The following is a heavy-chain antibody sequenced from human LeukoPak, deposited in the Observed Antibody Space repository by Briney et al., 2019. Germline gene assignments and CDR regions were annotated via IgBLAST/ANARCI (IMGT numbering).Heavy chain of an antibody. CDR1: GYTFTSYA. D-gene: IGHD1-26*01. CDR3: ARILPFDAFDI. CDR2: INAGNGNT. J-gene: IGHJ3*02. V-gene: IGHV1-3*01. Sequence: ASVKVSCKASGYTFTSYAMHWVRQAPGQRLEWMGWINAGNGNTRYSQKFQGRVTITRDTSASTAYMELSSLRSEDTAVYYCARILPFDAFDIWGQGTMVTVSS.